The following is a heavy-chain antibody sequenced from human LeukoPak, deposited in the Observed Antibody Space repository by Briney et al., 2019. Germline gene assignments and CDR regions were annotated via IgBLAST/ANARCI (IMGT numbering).Heavy chain of an antibody. Sequence: ASVKVSCKASGYTFSNYGISWVRQAPGQGLEWMAWISAYNGYTHYTQKLQGRVTMTTDTSTSTAYMELRSLRSDDTAVYYCARSGHRPYYYASGPDYWGQGTRVTVSS. V-gene: IGHV1-18*01. J-gene: IGHJ4*02. CDR3: ARSGHRPYYYASGPDY. CDR2: ISAYNGYT. CDR1: GYTFSNYG. D-gene: IGHD3-10*01.